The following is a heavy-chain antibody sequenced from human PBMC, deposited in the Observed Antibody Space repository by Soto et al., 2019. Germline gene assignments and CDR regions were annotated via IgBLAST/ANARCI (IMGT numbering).Heavy chain of an antibody. J-gene: IGHJ5*02. Sequence: PSETLSLTCSVAGGSISSYYCRWVRQPPGKGLEWIGYIYYSGSTNYNPSLKSRVTISVDTSKNQFSLKLSSVTAADTAVDYCARDERGEGGAWFDPWGQGTLVTVSS. CDR2: IYYSGST. CDR1: GGSISSYY. CDR3: ARDERGEGGAWFDP. V-gene: IGHV4-59*01.